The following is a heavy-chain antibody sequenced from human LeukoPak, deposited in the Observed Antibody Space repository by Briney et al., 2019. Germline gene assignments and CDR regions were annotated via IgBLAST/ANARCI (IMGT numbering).Heavy chain of an antibody. CDR3: AKGFSSGWYGGLS. CDR1: GFTFSNYA. Sequence: GGSLRLSCAASGFTFSNYAMNWVRQAPGKGLEWVSGLSGSGASAYYADSVKGRFTISRDNYRNTLYLQMNGLRAEDTAVYYCAKGFSSGWYGGLSWGQGTLVTVSS. J-gene: IGHJ5*02. D-gene: IGHD6-19*01. CDR2: LSGSGASA. V-gene: IGHV3-23*01.